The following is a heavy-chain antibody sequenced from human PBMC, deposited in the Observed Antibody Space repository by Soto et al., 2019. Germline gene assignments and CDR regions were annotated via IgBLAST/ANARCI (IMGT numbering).Heavy chain of an antibody. CDR1: GYAFTTSA. CDR3: ARAAGRSKLLPYYFAP. CDR2: INPATGGT. V-gene: IGHV1-3*01. Sequence: QVHLVQSGAEVQKPGASVRISCQASGYAFTTSAIHWVRQAPGQSLEWMGWINPATGGTKYSQNVRGRVTFALDTSATTADMDLRSLESHDTAVYYCARAAGRSKLLPYYFAPWGQGTLVTVSS. D-gene: IGHD3-10*01. J-gene: IGHJ5*02.